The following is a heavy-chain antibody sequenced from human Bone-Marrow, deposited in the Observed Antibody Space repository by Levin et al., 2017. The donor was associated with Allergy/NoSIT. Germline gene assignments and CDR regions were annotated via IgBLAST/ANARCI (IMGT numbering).Heavy chain of an antibody. J-gene: IGHJ4*02. CDR1: GFTFSSYG. CDR2: ISYDGSNK. D-gene: IGHD6-19*01. CDR3: AKGLAVAGITCPDY. Sequence: PGGSLRLSCAASGFTFSSYGMHWVRQAPGKGLEWVAVISYDGSNKYYADSVKGRFIISRDNSKNTLYLQMNSLRAEDTAVYYCAKGLAVAGITCPDYWGQGTLVTVSS. V-gene: IGHV3-30*18.